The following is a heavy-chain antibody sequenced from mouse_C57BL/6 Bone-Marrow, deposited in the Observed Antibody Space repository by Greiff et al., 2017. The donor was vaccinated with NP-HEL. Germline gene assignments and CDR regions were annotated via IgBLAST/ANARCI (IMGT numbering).Heavy chain of an antibody. CDR1: GYTFTSYW. CDR3: ARKFTVVAPFDY. V-gene: IGHV1-64*01. D-gene: IGHD1-1*01. J-gene: IGHJ2*01. CDR2: IHPNSGST. Sequence: QVQLQQPGAELVKPGASVKLSCKASGYTFTSYWMHWVKQRPGQGLEWIGMIHPNSGSTNYNEKFKSKATLTVDKSSSTAYMQLSSLTSEDSAVYYCARKFTVVAPFDYWGQGTTLTVSS.